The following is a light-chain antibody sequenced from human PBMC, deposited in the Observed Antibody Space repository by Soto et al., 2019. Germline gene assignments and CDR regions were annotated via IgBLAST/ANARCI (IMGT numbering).Light chain of an antibody. V-gene: IGLV3-1*01. CDR1: ELGDKY. Sequence: SYELTQPPSVSVSPGQTASIPCSGDELGDKYTCWYQQKPGQSPVVVIYQDTKRPSGIPERFSGSSSGNTATLTISGTQAMDEADYYCQAWDSSAYVFGTGTKVTVL. CDR3: QAWDSSAYV. CDR2: QDT. J-gene: IGLJ1*01.